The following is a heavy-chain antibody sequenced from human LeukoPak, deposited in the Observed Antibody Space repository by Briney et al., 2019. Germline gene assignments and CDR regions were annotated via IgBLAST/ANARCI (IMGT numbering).Heavy chain of an antibody. Sequence: GGSLRLSCAASGFTFSSYCMSWVRQAPGKGLEWVANIKQDGSEKYYVDSVKGRFTISRDNAKNSLYLQMNSLRAEDTAVYYCARDSLGMVEYYFDYWGQGTLVTVSS. J-gene: IGHJ4*02. CDR3: ARDSLGMVEYYFDY. CDR1: GFTFSSYC. V-gene: IGHV3-7*01. D-gene: IGHD3-10*01. CDR2: IKQDGSEK.